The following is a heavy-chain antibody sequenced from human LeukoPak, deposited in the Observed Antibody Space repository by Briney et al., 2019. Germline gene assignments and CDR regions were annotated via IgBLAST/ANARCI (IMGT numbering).Heavy chain of an antibody. CDR2: ISTSGSNI. Sequence: GGSLRLSCAASGFTFSSYEMNWVRHAPGKGLEWVSYISTSGSNIYYADSVKGRFTISRDNAKNSLYLQMNSLRAEDTAVYYCATSRGSWPDYFDYWGQGTLVTVSS. CDR3: ATSRGSWPDYFDY. V-gene: IGHV3-48*03. CDR1: GFTFSSYE. D-gene: IGHD6-13*01. J-gene: IGHJ4*02.